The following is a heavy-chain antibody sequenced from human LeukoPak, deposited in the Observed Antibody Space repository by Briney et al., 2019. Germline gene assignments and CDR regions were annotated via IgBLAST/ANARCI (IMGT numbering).Heavy chain of an antibody. D-gene: IGHD2-2*01. CDR1: GFTFSNYW. CDR3: AKEAIVVVPPRYY. CDR2: INTDGSRI. J-gene: IGHJ4*02. V-gene: IGHV3-74*01. Sequence: PGGSLRLSCAASGFTFSNYWMHWVRQAPGKGLVWVSRINTDGSRITYADSVKGRFTISRDNAMNTVYLQMNSLRAEDTAVYYCAKEAIVVVPPRYYWGQGTLVTVSS.